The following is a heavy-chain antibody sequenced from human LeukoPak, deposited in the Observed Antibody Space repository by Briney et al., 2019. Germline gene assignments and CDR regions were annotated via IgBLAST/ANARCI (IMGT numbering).Heavy chain of an antibody. J-gene: IGHJ4*02. CDR1: GFTFSNAW. CDR2: IKSKTEGGTK. D-gene: IGHD3-3*01. CDR3: TTYFDFWSGYYNGRNY. Sequence: GGSLRLSCAASGFTFSNAWMSWVRQAPGKGREWVGRIKSKTEGGTKDYAAPVTGSFTISRDDSNIKLNMPINSITTEDTAVYYCTTYFDFWSGYYNGRNYWGQGTLVTVSS. V-gene: IGHV3-15*01.